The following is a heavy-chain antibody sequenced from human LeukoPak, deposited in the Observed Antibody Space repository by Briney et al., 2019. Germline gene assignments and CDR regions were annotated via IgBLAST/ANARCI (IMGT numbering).Heavy chain of an antibody. CDR2: ISSSGSTI. D-gene: IGHD2-2*01. J-gene: IGHJ4*02. V-gene: IGHV3-11*01. Sequence: GGSLRLSCAASGFTFSDYYMSWIRQAPGKGLEWVSYISSSGSTIYYADSVKGRFTISRDNAKNSLYLQMNSLRAEDTAVYYCARGYCSSTSCYYPIDYWGQGTLVTVSS. CDR1: GFTFSDYY. CDR3: ARGYCSSTSCYYPIDY.